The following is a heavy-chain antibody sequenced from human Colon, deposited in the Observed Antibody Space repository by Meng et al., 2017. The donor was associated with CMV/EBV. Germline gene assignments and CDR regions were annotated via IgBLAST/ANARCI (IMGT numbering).Heavy chain of an antibody. Sequence: SVKVSCKASGYTFSSYDISWVRQAPGQGLEWMGGVIPIFGTTTYAQKFQGRVTITTDESTSTAYMELSSLRSEDTAVYYCARGFKHYQPLGAFDIWGQGTLVTVSS. CDR3: ARGFKHYQPLGAFDI. J-gene: IGHJ3*02. CDR2: VIPIFGTT. CDR1: GYTFSSYD. V-gene: IGHV1-69*05. D-gene: IGHD2-2*01.